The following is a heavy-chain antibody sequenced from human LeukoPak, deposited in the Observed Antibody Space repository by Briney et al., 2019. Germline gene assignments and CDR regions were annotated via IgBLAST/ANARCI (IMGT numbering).Heavy chain of an antibody. J-gene: IGHJ4*02. D-gene: IGHD3-22*01. V-gene: IGHV4-39*01. CDR2: IYYSGST. CDR3: ASHYYDSSGYYLLNY. CDR1: GGSISSSSYY. Sequence: PSETLSLTCTVSGGSISSSSYYWGWIRQPPGKGLEWIGSIYYSGSTYYNPSLKSRVTISVDTSKNQFSLKLSSVTDADTAVYYCASHYYDSSGYYLLNYWGQGTLVTVSS.